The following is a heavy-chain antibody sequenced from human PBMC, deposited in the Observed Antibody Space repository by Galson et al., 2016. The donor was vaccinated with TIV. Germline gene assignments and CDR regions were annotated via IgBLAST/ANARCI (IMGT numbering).Heavy chain of an antibody. CDR1: GFTFSSYA. D-gene: IGHD2-15*01. CDR2: VSYDGRTK. J-gene: IGHJ4*02. CDR3: ARERTSVVGRSLDF. V-gene: IGHV3-30-3*01. Sequence: SLRLSCAASGFTFSSYAMHWVRQAPGKGLEWVAIVSYDGRTKDDSDSVRGRFTISRDNSKNTLYLQMNGLRREDTGMYYCARERTSVVGRSLDFWGQGTVVTVSS.